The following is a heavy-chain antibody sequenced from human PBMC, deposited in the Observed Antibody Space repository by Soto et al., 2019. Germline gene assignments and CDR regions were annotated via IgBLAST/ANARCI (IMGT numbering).Heavy chain of an antibody. D-gene: IGHD3-3*01. CDR2: SYPGDSDT. V-gene: IGHV5-51*01. J-gene: IGHJ6*02. CDR3: ARLPAYDFWSGFRDYYYYGMDV. CDR1: GYSFTSYW. Sequence: EVQLVQSGAEVKKPGESLKISCKGSGYSFTSYWIGWVRQMPGKGLEWMGISYPGDSDTRYSPSFQGQVTISADKSISTAYLPWSSLKASDTAMYYCARLPAYDFWSGFRDYYYYGMDVWGQGTTVTVSS.